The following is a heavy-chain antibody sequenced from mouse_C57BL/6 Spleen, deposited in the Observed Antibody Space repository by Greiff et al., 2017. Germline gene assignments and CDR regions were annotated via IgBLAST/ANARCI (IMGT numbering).Heavy chain of an antibody. D-gene: IGHD1-1*01. J-gene: IGHJ3*01. CDR3: ARTPNSDSSCEACFAY. CDR1: GYTFTSYW. V-gene: IGHV1-55*01. CDR2: FYPGSGST. Sequence: QVQLQQPGAELVKPGASVKMSCKASGYTFTSYWITWVKQKHGQGLEWIGDFYPGSGSTNYNEKFKSKATLTVDTSSSTSYMELSSLTSEDSAVYDCARTPNSDSSCEACFAYWGKGTLVTVSA.